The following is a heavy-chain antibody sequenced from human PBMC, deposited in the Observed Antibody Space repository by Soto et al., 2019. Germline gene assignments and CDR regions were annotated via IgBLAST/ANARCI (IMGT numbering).Heavy chain of an antibody. J-gene: IGHJ6*02. CDR2: IYWNDDK. CDR3: AHRLGIVATIPEVYYYYYGMDV. Sequence: GSGPTLVNPTETLTLTCTFSGFSLSTSGVGVGWIRQPPGKALEWLALIYWNDDKRYSPSLKSRLTITKDTSKNQVVLTMTNMDPVDTATYYCAHRLGIVATIPEVYYYYYGMDVWGQGTTVTVSS. D-gene: IGHD5-12*01. V-gene: IGHV2-5*01. CDR1: GFSLSTSGVG.